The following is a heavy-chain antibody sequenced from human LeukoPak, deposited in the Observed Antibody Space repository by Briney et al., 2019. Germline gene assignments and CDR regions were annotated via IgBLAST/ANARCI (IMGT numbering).Heavy chain of an antibody. D-gene: IGHD2-15*01. V-gene: IGHV1-46*01. Sequence: ASVKVSCKASGYTFTSYYIHWVRQAPGLGLEWMGVIDPSGGSTTYAQRFQGRVTMTRDTSTSTVYMELSSLRSEDTAVYYCARRYCSGGSCHFDYWGQGTTVTVSS. CDR1: GYTFTSYY. CDR2: IDPSGGST. J-gene: IGHJ4*02. CDR3: ARRYCSGGSCHFDY.